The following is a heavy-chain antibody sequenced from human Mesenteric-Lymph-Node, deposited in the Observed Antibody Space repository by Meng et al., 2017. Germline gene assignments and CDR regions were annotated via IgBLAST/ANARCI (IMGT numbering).Heavy chain of an antibody. V-gene: IGHV4-34*01. CDR1: GGSFSGYY. CDR2: INQSGST. CDR3: ARGRVGSGTLRGLDY. D-gene: IGHD3-10*01. J-gene: IGHJ4*02. Sequence: GQLQQWGAGLLKPSEPLSLTCAVSGGSFSGYYWNWIRQSPGKGLEWLGEINQSGSTAYNPSLKSRITISVDTSQSQFSLNLHSVTAADTAVYYCARGRVGSGTLRGLDYWGQGTLVTVSS.